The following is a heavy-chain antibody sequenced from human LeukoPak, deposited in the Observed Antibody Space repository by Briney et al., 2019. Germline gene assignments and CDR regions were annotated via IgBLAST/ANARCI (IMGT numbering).Heavy chain of an antibody. V-gene: IGHV4-59*01. CDR3: ARTPMITFGGDPRRAFDI. D-gene: IGHD3-16*01. CDR2: IYYSGST. Sequence: PSETLSLTCTVSGGSISSYYCSWIRQPPGKGLEWIGYIYYSGSTNYNPSLKSRVTISVDTSKNQFSLKLSSVTAADTAVYYCARTPMITFGGDPRRAFDIWGQGTMVTVSS. CDR1: GGSISSYY. J-gene: IGHJ3*02.